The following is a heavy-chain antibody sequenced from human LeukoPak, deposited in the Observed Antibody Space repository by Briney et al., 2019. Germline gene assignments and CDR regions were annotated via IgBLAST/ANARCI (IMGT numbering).Heavy chain of an antibody. V-gene: IGHV1-69*05. CDR3: ASGNYGSGRGYYYMDV. D-gene: IGHD3-10*01. CDR1: GGTFSSYA. J-gene: IGHJ6*03. Sequence: ASVKVSCKASGGTFSSYAISWVRQAPGQGLEWMGGIIPIFGTANYAQKFQARVTITTDESTSTAYMELSSLRSEDTAVYYCASGNYGSGRGYYYMDVWGKGTTVTVSS. CDR2: IIPIFGTA.